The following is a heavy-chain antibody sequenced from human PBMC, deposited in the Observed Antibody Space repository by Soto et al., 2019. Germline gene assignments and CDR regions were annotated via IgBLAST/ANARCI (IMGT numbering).Heavy chain of an antibody. D-gene: IGHD3-22*01. CDR2: IYYSGST. Sequence: PSETLSLTCTVSGGSISSGGYYWSWIRQHPGKGLEWIGYIYYSGSTYYNPSLKSRVTISVDTSKNQFSLKLSSVTAADTAVYYCARDNGGRYYDSSGSEGPSNWFDPWGQGTLVTVSS. J-gene: IGHJ5*02. CDR3: ARDNGGRYYDSSGSEGPSNWFDP. V-gene: IGHV4-31*03. CDR1: GGSISSGGYY.